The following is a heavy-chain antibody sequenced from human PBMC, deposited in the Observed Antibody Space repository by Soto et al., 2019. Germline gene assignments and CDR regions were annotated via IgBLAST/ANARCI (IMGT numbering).Heavy chain of an antibody. CDR3: TRWAKDGFDI. CDR1: GREVACNRGA. J-gene: IGHJ3*02. V-gene: IGHV6-1*01. D-gene: IGHD2-15*01. Sequence: SHSLSLTCAISGREVACNRGAGNWIKKSASRGLEWLGRTYYRSKWYSDYAVSVKSRITINPDTSKNEFSLQLNSVTPEDTAVYYCTRWAKDGFDIWGQGTRVTVSS. CDR2: TYYRSKWYS.